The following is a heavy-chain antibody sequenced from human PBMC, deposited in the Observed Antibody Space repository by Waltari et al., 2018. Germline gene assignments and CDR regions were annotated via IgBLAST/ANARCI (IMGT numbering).Heavy chain of an antibody. CDR3: ARHEGRGCGSDAFDI. CDR1: GYSISSGYY. V-gene: IGHV4-38-2*01. Sequence: QVQLQESGPGLVKPSETLSLTCAVSGYSISSGYYWGWIRQTPGKGLEWIGSIYHSGSTNYNPSLKSRVTISVDTSKNQFSLKLSSVTAADTAVYYCARHEGRGCGSDAFDIWGQGTMVTVSS. D-gene: IGHD3-10*01. CDR2: IYHSGST. J-gene: IGHJ3*02.